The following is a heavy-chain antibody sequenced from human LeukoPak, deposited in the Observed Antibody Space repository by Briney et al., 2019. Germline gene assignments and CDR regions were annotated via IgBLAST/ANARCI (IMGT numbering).Heavy chain of an antibody. Sequence: PSETLSLTCVVSGYSISSAYFWGWIGQPPGKGLEWIGSIYYSGSTYYNPSLKSRVTISLDTSKNQFSLRLSSVTAADTAVYYCARGQSSDYWGPGTLVTVSS. D-gene: IGHD6-13*01. CDR1: GYSISSAYF. CDR3: ARGQSSDY. J-gene: IGHJ4*02. CDR2: IYYSGST. V-gene: IGHV4-38-2*01.